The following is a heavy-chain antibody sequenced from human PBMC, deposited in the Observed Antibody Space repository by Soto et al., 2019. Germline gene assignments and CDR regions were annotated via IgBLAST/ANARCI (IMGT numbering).Heavy chain of an antibody. CDR2: ISSSTSYI. Sequence: LRLSCAASGFTFSSYAMSWVRQAPGKGLEWVSGISSSTSYIYYADSVKGRFTISRDNAKNSLYLQMSSLRAEDTAVYFCARGVGTSRVFDYWGQGTLVTVSS. V-gene: IGHV3-21*01. D-gene: IGHD1-26*01. CDR1: GFTFSSYA. CDR3: ARGVGTSRVFDY. J-gene: IGHJ4*02.